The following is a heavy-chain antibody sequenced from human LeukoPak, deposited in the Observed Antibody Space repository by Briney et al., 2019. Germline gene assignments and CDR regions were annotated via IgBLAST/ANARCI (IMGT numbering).Heavy chain of an antibody. V-gene: IGHV1-69*13. Sequence: ASVKVSCKASGGTFSSYAISWVRQAPGRGLEWMGGIIPIFGTANYAQKFQGRVTITADESTSTAYMELSSLRSEDTAVYYCARSDTYYYDSSGYYYLDYWGQGTLVTVSS. J-gene: IGHJ4*02. CDR3: ARSDTYYYDSSGYYYLDY. D-gene: IGHD3-22*01. CDR1: GGTFSSYA. CDR2: IIPIFGTA.